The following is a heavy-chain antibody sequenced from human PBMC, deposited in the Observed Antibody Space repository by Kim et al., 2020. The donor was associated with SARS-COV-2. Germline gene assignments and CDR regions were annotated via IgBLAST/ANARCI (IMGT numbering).Heavy chain of an antibody. Sequence: ASVKVSCKASGYTFTSYAMNWVRQAPGQGLEWMGWINTNTGNPTYAQGFTGRFVLSLDTSVSTAYLQISSLKAEDTAGYYCARGVGYCSSTSCPYYYYYGMDVWGQGATVPVSS. CDR3: ARGVGYCSSTSCPYYYYYGMDV. V-gene: IGHV7-4-1*02. CDR1: GYTFTSYA. D-gene: IGHD2-2*01. J-gene: IGHJ6*02. CDR2: INTNTGNP.